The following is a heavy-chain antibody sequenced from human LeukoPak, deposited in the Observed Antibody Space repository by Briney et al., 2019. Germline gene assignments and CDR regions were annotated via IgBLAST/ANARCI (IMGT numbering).Heavy chain of an antibody. J-gene: IGHJ4*02. CDR3: ARDRGYCSSTSCSPELDY. V-gene: IGHV1-18*01. Sequence: GASVKVSCKASGYTFTSYGIIWVRQAPGQGLEWMGWISAYNGNTNYAQKLQGRVTMTTDTSTSTAYMELRSLRSDDTAVYYCARDRGYCSSTSCSPELDYWGQGTLVTVSS. CDR1: GYTFTSYG. D-gene: IGHD2-2*01. CDR2: ISAYNGNT.